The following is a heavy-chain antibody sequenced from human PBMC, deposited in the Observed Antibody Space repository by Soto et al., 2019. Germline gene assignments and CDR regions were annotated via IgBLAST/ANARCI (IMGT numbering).Heavy chain of an antibody. CDR1: GFTFSNNA. J-gene: IGHJ3*02. Sequence: GGSLRLSCSVSGFTFSNNAMTWVRQAPGKGLDWVSAIDNVGGTTYYAESVKGRVTISRDNSKNTLYLQMNSLSAEDTAIYFCARVPLIVTNPQGVHFDYWGQGTLVTSPQVSPELSRLRSDDTAVYYCARSVVREVNYGDGAFDIWGQGTMVTVSS. V-gene: IGHV3-23*05. D-gene: IGHD3-22*01. CDR3: ARVPLIVTNPQGVHFDYWGQGTLVTSPQVSPELSRLRSDDTAVYYCARSVVREVNYGDGAFDI. CDR2: IDNVGGTT.